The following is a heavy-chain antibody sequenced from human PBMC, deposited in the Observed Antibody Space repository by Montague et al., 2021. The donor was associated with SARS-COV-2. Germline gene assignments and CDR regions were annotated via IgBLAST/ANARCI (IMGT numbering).Heavy chain of an antibody. Sequence: SETLSLTCTVSGGSISSSSYCRGWIRQPPGKGLEWIGSVYYSGSTYYNPSLKSRVTISVHTSKNQFSLNLSSVTAADTAVYYCARGGILNRAFDIWGQGTMVTVSS. J-gene: IGHJ3*02. CDR3: ARGGILNRAFDI. CDR1: GGSISSSSYC. CDR2: VYYSGST. V-gene: IGHV4-39*07.